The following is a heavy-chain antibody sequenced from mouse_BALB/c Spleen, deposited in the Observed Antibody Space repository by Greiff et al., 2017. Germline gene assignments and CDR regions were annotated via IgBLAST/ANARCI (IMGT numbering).Heavy chain of an antibody. V-gene: IGHV1-5*01. Sequence: EVKVVESGTVLARPGASVKMSCKASGYTFTSYWMHWVKQRPGQGLEWIGAIYPGNSDTSYNQKFKGKAKLTAVTSTSTAYMELSSLTNEDSAVYYCTRSRYYGSRDAMDYWGQGTSVTVSS. J-gene: IGHJ4*01. CDR2: IYPGNSDT. D-gene: IGHD1-1*01. CDR3: TRSRYYGSRDAMDY. CDR1: GYTFTSYW.